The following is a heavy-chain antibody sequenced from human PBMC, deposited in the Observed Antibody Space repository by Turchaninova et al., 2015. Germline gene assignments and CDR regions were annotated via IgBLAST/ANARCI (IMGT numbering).Heavy chain of an antibody. Sequence: QVQLVQSGGEVNKPGASVKVSCKASGYTFTSYARHWVRQAPGQRLEWMGWINAGNGNTKYSQKFQGRVTITRDTSASTAYMELSSLRSEDTAVYYCARGPAGEWRAFDIWGQGTMVTVSS. D-gene: IGHD2-8*01. J-gene: IGHJ3*02. CDR1: GYTFTSYA. V-gene: IGHV1-3*01. CDR2: INAGNGNT. CDR3: ARGPAGEWRAFDI.